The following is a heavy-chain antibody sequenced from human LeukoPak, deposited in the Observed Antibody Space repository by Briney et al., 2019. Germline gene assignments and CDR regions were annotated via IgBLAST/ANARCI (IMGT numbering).Heavy chain of an antibody. D-gene: IGHD1-26*01. CDR1: GGTINSYY. Sequence: SETLSLTCTVSGGTINSYYWSWIRQPPGKGLEWIAYIDYSGSTNYNPSLKSRVTISVDASKNQFSLKLSSVTAADTAVYYCARDRRRDLLHAFDIWGQGKMVTVSS. CDR2: IDYSGST. CDR3: ARDRRRDLLHAFDI. V-gene: IGHV4-59*01. J-gene: IGHJ3*02.